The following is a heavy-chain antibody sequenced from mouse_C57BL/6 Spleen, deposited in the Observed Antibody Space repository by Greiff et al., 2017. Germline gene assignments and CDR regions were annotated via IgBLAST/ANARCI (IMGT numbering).Heavy chain of an antibody. Sequence: QVQLRQPGAELVKPGASVKLSCKASGYTFTSYWMHWVKQRPGQGLEWIGMIHPNSGSTNYNEKFKSKATLTVDKSSSTAYMQLSSLTSEDSAVYYWARSLSTVVVDYWGQGTTLTVSS. J-gene: IGHJ2*01. CDR1: GYTFTSYW. V-gene: IGHV1-64*01. CDR2: IHPNSGST. D-gene: IGHD1-1*01. CDR3: ARSLSTVVVDY.